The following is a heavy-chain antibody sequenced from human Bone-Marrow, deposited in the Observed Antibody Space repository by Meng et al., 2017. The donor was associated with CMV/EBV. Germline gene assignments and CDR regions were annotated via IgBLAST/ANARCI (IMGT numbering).Heavy chain of an antibody. CDR1: GGTFSSYA. D-gene: IGHD6-13*01. V-gene: IGHV1-69*05. Sequence: SVKVSCKASGGTFSSYAISWVRQAPGQGLEWMGGIIPIFGTANYAQKFQGRVTITTDESTSTAYMELSSLRSEDTAVYYCASSPGAAAVTYYGMDVWGRGTTVTVSS. J-gene: IGHJ6*02. CDR2: IIPIFGTA. CDR3: ASSPGAAAVTYYGMDV.